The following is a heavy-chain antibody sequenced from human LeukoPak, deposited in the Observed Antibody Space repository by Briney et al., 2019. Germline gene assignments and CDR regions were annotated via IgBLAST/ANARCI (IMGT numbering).Heavy chain of an antibody. D-gene: IGHD3-10*01. CDR2: IYYSGST. Sequence: PSETLSLTCAVSGGSISSGDYYWSWIRQPPGKGLEWIGYIYYSGSTYYNPSLKSRVTISVDTSKNQFSLKLSSVTAADTAVYYCARQYDSYFYYYLDLWGTGTTVTVSS. V-gene: IGHV4-30-4*08. CDR1: GGSISSGDYY. CDR3: ARQYDSYFYYYLDL. J-gene: IGHJ6*04.